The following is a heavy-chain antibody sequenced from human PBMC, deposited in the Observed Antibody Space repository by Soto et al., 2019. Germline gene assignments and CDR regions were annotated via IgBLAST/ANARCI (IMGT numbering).Heavy chain of an antibody. V-gene: IGHV4-34*01. D-gene: IGHD6-13*01. Sequence: QVQLPQWGAGLLKPSETLSLTCAVYGGSFSGYYWSWISQPPGKGLEWIGEIKHRGITNYNPSLLSRVTISLYTSKILFSLKLSSVTAADTAVYYCASLYGSRRPFDYWGQGTLVTVSS. CDR2: IKHRGIT. CDR3: ASLYGSRRPFDY. J-gene: IGHJ4*02. CDR1: GGSFSGYY.